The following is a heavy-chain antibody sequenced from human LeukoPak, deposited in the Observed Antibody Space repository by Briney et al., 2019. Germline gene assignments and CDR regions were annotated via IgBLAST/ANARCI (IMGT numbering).Heavy chain of an antibody. V-gene: IGHV1-2*02. CDR3: ARTEEEKEYYLLTGYTTNRGYNWFDP. CDR2: INPNSGDT. D-gene: IGHD3-9*01. Sequence: GASVKVSCKAPGYTFTGYYMHGVRQAPGQGREWMGWINPNSGDTNSGQSFQGRVTMTSDTSITTAYMELNSLRSDDTAVYYCARTEEEKEYYLLTGYTTNRGYNWFDPWGQGTLVTVSS. J-gene: IGHJ5*02. CDR1: GYTFTGYY.